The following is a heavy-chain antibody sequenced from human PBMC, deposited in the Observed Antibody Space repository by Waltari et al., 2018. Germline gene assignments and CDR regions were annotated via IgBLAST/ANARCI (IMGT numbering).Heavy chain of an antibody. V-gene: IGHV7-4-1*02. CDR2: INTNSGNP. J-gene: IGHJ5*02. Sequence: QVELVQSGPELKKPGASVKVSCRASGYSFTSSAINSVRQAPGRGFELMGWINTNSGNPTYVQGFTGRFVFSLDTSVSTAFLHINSLEAEDTAVYYCAREVVPAATIVVNWFDPWGQGTLVTVSS. D-gene: IGHD2-2*01. CDR1: GYSFTSSA. CDR3: AREVVPAATIVVNWFDP.